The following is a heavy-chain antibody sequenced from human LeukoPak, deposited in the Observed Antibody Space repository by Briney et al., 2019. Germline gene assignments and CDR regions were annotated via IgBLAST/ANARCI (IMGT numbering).Heavy chain of an antibody. Sequence: ASVKVSCKASGYTFTGYYMHWVRQVPGQGLERMGWINPNSGGTNYAQKFQGRVTMTRDTSISTAYMELSRLRSDDTAVYYCARGRNYYDSSGYRGMDVWGQGTTVTVSS. D-gene: IGHD3-22*01. CDR1: GYTFTGYY. J-gene: IGHJ6*02. CDR3: ARGRNYYDSSGYRGMDV. V-gene: IGHV1-2*02. CDR2: INPNSGGT.